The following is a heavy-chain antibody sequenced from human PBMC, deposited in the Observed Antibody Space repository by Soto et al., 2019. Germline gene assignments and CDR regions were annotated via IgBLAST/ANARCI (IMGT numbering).Heavy chain of an antibody. J-gene: IGHJ4*02. CDR2: IYYSGST. CDR1: GGSISSYY. Sequence: QVQLQESGPGLVKPSETLSLTCTVSGGSISSYYWNWIRQPPGKGLEWIGYIYYSGSTNYNPSLKSRVTISVDTSRNQFSLKLSSVTAADTAAYFCARASDLHSSSYYFDYWGQGTLVTVSS. V-gene: IGHV4-59*01. CDR3: ARASDLHSSSYYFDY. D-gene: IGHD6-6*01.